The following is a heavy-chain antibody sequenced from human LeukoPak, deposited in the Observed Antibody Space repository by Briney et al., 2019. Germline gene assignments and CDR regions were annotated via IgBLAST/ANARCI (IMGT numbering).Heavy chain of an antibody. CDR2: TYYRSKWYN. V-gene: IGHV6-1*01. D-gene: IGHD6-25*01. J-gene: IGHJ4*02. CDR3: ARLTPQRGVDY. CDR1: GDSVSRNSAA. Sequence: SQTLSLTCAISGDSVSRNSAAWSWNRQSPSRGLEWLGRTYYRSKWYNDYAVSVKARITHNPDTSKNEFSLQLNSVTPEDTAVYYCARLTPQRGVDYWGQGTLVTVSS.